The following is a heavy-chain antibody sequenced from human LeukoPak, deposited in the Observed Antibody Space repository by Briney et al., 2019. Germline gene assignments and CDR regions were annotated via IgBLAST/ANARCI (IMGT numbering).Heavy chain of an antibody. CDR3: ARAHHCSSTSCSQGAFDP. Sequence: ASVKVSCKASGGTFSSYAISWVRQAPEQGLEWMGGIIPIFGTANYAQKFQGRVTITTDESTSTAYMELSSLRSEDTAVYYCARAHHCSSTSCSQGAFDPWGQGTLVTVSS. D-gene: IGHD2-2*01. V-gene: IGHV1-69*05. CDR2: IIPIFGTA. J-gene: IGHJ5*02. CDR1: GGTFSSYA.